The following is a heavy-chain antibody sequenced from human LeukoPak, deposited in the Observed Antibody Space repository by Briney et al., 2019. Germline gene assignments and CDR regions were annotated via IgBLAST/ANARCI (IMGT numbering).Heavy chain of an antibody. CDR1: GFTFSGYS. D-gene: IGHD5-24*01. Sequence: GGSLTLSCEASGFTFSGYSMNWVRQAPGKGLEWVSYISESSSHTYNADSVKGRFTISRDNAKNSLYLQMNSLSVEDTGIYYCARDRAVKARIGGMDVWGQGTTVIVSS. CDR2: ISESSSHT. J-gene: IGHJ6*02. CDR3: ARDRAVKARIGGMDV. V-gene: IGHV3-21*06.